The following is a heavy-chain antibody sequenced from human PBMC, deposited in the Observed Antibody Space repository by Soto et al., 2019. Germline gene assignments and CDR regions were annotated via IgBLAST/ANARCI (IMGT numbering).Heavy chain of an antibody. CDR2: IYYSGST. J-gene: IGHJ6*02. CDR1: GGTISSNY. CDR3: VRHFDSYSPWHRMDV. Sequence: PSGTLSLTCTVSGGTISSNYWSWIRQPPGKGLEWIGHIYYSGSTNYSPSLKSRVTISVDTSKIQFSLTLSSVTAADTAVYYCVRHFDSYSPWHRMDVWGQGTTVTVSS. V-gene: IGHV4-59*08. D-gene: IGHD2-21*01.